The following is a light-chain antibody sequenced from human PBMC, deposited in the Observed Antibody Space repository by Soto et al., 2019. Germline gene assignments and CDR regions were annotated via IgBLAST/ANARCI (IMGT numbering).Light chain of an antibody. CDR3: QQSYSTLSIS. J-gene: IGKJ5*01. CDR2: AAS. Sequence: DIQMTQSPSSLSASVGDRVTITCRASESISRHLNWYQQKPGKAPNLLIYAASTLQNGVPSRFSGSGSRTDFTLNISSLHPEDCATYYCQQSYSTLSISFGQGTRLEIK. CDR1: ESISRH. V-gene: IGKV1-39*01.